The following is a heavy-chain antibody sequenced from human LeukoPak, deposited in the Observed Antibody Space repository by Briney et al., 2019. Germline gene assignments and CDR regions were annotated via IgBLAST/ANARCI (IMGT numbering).Heavy chain of an antibody. CDR3: ARVMSAFDI. CDR1: GFTFISYW. J-gene: IGHJ3*02. Sequence: GGSLRLSCAASGFTFISYWMGWVRQAPGKRPEWVANMNIDGSEKYYADSVKGRFTISRDNAKNSLYLQMNSLRAEDTAVYYCARVMSAFDIWGQGTMVTVSS. CDR2: MNIDGSEK. V-gene: IGHV3-7*01.